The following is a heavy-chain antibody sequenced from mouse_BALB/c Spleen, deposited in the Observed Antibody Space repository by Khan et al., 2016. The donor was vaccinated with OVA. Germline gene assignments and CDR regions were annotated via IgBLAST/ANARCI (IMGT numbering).Heavy chain of an antibody. CDR1: GYTFTSYY. V-gene: IGHV1S81*02. CDR3: TRSRYGTFAY. CDR2: INPSDGDT. D-gene: IGHD2-1*01. J-gene: IGHJ3*01. Sequence: QIQLVQSGAELVKPGASVKLSCKASGYTFTSYYMYWVKQRPGQGLEWIGEINPSDGDTNFNEKFKSKATLTVDKYAHTAYMQLSSLTSEDSAVYDGTRSRYGTFAYWGQGTLVTVSA.